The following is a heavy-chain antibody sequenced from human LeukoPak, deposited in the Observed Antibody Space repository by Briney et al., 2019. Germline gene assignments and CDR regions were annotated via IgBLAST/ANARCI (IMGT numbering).Heavy chain of an antibody. CDR1: GFTFDDYG. CDR2: INWNGGST. CDR3: ARRLEGYYYEYYFDY. D-gene: IGHD3-22*01. Sequence: AGGSLRLSCAASGFTFDDYGMSWVRQAPGKGLEWVSGINWNGGSTGYADSVKGRFTISRDNAKNSLYLQMNSLRAEDTALYHCARRLEGYYYEYYFDYWGQETLVTVSS. V-gene: IGHV3-20*01. J-gene: IGHJ4*02.